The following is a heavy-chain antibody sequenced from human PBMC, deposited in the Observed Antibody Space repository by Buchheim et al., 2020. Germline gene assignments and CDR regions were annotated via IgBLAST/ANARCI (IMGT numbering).Heavy chain of an antibody. D-gene: IGHD3-10*01. Sequence: QVQLQESGPGLVAPSQTLSLTCNVSGGSINSSSYYWNWIRQPAGKGLEWIGRTYISGSTHYNPSLKSRVTISGDTSKNQFSLKLSSGTAADTAVDYCAREGITIARGAFDIWGQGT. CDR2: TYISGST. J-gene: IGHJ3*02. CDR1: GGSINSSSYY. CDR3: AREGITIARGAFDI. V-gene: IGHV4-61*02.